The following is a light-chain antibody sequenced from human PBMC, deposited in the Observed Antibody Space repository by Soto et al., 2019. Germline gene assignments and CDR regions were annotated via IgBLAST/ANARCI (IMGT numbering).Light chain of an antibody. CDR2: AAS. CDR3: QQSYNTPRT. J-gene: IGKJ1*01. CDR1: QSISSY. Sequence: DIQMTQSPSSLSASVGERVTITCRASQSISSYLNWYQQKPGKAPKLLIYAASSLHSGVPSRFSGSGSGTDFTLTISSLQAEDFATYYCQQSYNTPRTFGQGTKVDIK. V-gene: IGKV1-39*01.